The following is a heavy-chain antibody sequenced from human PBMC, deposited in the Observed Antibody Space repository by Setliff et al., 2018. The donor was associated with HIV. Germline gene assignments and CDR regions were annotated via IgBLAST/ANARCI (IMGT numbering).Heavy chain of an antibody. J-gene: IGHJ4*02. CDR2: INTYNGNR. V-gene: IGHV1-18*01. Sequence: ASVKVSCKASGYTFTNFGVTWVRQAPGQGLEWMGYINTYNGNRNFARKLQGRLTMTIDTSASIAYMELRRLSSDDAAVYYCARGSGYYTKVSFDSWGQGTLVNVSS. D-gene: IGHD3-3*01. CDR3: ARGSGYYTKVSFDS. CDR1: GYTFTNFG.